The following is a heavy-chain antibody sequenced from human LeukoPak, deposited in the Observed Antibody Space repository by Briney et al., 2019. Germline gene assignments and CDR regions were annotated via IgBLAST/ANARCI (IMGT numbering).Heavy chain of an antibody. J-gene: IGHJ3*02. V-gene: IGHV3-66*01. CDR2: IYSGGST. CDR3: ARVMEQQLNDAFDI. CDR1: GFTVSSIY. D-gene: IGHD6-13*01. Sequence: PGGSLRLSCAASGFTVSSIYMSWVRQAPGQGLEWVSVIYSGGSTYYADSVKGRFTISRDNSKNTLYLQMNSLRAEDTAVYYCARVMEQQLNDAFDIWGQGTMVTVSS.